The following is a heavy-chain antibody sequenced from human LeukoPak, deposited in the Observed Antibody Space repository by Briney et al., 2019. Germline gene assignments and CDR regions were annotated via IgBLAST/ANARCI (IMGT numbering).Heavy chain of an antibody. V-gene: IGHV3-30*18. D-gene: IGHD6-13*01. CDR1: GFTFSSYG. Sequence: PGGSLRLSCAASGFTFSSYGMHWVRQAPGKGLEWVAVISYDGSNKYYVDSVKGRFTISRDNSKNTLYLQMNSLRAEDKAVYYCAKEAAAVGSSPFDYWGQGTLVTVSS. CDR2: ISYDGSNK. J-gene: IGHJ4*02. CDR3: AKEAAAVGSSPFDY.